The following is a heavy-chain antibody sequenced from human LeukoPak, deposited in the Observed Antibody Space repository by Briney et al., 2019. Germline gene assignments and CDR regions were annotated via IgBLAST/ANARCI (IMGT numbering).Heavy chain of an antibody. CDR3: AKAQLDWLWVNYYYYYMDV. CDR1: GFTFSNYG. J-gene: IGHJ6*03. Sequence: PGGSLRLSCAASGFTFSNYGMNWVRQAPGKGLEGVSPISGNGGETYHADSVKGRFTISRDNSKNTLYLQMNSLRAEDTAVYYCAKAQLDWLWVNYYYYYMDVWGKGTTVTISS. D-gene: IGHD3-9*01. V-gene: IGHV3-23*01. CDR2: ISGNGGET.